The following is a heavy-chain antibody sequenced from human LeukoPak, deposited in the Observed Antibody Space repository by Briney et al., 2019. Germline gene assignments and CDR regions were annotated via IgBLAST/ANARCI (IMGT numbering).Heavy chain of an antibody. CDR1: GGTFSSYA. V-gene: IGHV1-69*01. CDR2: IIPIFGTA. D-gene: IGHD2-2*01. CDR3: AALRRYCSSTSCPPPFDY. J-gene: IGHJ4*02. Sequence: ASVKVSCKASGGTFSSYAISWVRQAPGQGLEWMGGIIPIFGTANYAQKFQGRVTITADESTSTAYMELSSLRSEDTAVYYCAALRRYCSSTSCPPPFDYWGQGTLVTVSS.